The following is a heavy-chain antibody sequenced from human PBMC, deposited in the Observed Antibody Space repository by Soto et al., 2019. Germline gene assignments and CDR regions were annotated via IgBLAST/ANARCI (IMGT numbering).Heavy chain of an antibody. Sequence: PGESLKISCKASGYSFTSYWIGWVRQMPGKGLEWMGIIYPGDSETRYSPSFQGQVTISVDKSVSTAYLRWNSLKASDTAMYYCARQLLGFCGINSCLNYYYYGLDVWGQGTTVTVSS. CDR1: GYSFTSYW. J-gene: IGHJ6*02. V-gene: IGHV5-51*01. CDR3: ARQLLGFCGINSCLNYYYYGLDV. CDR2: IYPGDSET. D-gene: IGHD2-2*01.